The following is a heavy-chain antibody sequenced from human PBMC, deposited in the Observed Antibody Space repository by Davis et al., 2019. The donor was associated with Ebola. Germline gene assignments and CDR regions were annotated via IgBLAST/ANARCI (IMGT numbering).Heavy chain of an antibody. J-gene: IGHJ4*02. CDR2: ISGSGGST. CDR1: GFTFSSYA. V-gene: IGHV3-23*01. D-gene: IGHD3-16*01. Sequence: PGGSLRLSCAASGFTFSSYAMSWVRQAPGKGLEWVSAISGSGGSTYYADSVKGRFTISRDNAKNSLYLQMNSLRAEDTAVYYCARGSSFVVWYWGQGTLVTVSS. CDR3: ARGSSFVVWY.